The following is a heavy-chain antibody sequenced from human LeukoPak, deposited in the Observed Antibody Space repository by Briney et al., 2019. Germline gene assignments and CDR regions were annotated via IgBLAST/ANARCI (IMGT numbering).Heavy chain of an antibody. CDR2: IRAGGGST. D-gene: IGHD3-10*01. J-gene: IGHJ6*03. V-gene: IGHV3-23*01. CDR3: ARGGSGSYYYYFYYMDV. Sequence: GGSLRLSCAASGFTFSSYAMSWVRQAPGKGLEWVSAIRAGGGSTYYADSVKGRFTISRDNSKNTLYLQINSLSTEDTAVYYCARGGSGSYYYYFYYMDVWGKGTTVTVSS. CDR1: GFTFSSYA.